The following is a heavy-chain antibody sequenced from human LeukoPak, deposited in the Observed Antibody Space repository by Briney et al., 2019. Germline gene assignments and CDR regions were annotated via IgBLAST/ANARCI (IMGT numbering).Heavy chain of an antibody. D-gene: IGHD2-2*01. CDR1: GYTFTSYA. CDR3: ARGDHCSSTSCYGRYYFDH. V-gene: IGHV1-3*01. Sequence: ASVKVSCKASGYTFTSYAMHWVRQAPGQRLEWMGWINAGNGNTKYSQKFQGRVTITRDTSASTAYMELSSLRSEDTAVYYCARGDHCSSTSCYGRYYFDHWGQGTLVTVSS. J-gene: IGHJ4*02. CDR2: INAGNGNT.